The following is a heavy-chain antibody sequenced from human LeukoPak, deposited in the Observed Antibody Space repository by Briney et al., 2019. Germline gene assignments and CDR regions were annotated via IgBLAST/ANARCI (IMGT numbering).Heavy chain of an antibody. J-gene: IGHJ4*02. CDR3: ATLYSSSRGYFDY. Sequence: GASVKVSCKASGYTFTGYYMHWVRQAPGQGLEWMGGIIPIFGTANYAQKFQGRVTITTDESTSTAYMELSSLRSEDTAVYYCATLYSSSRGYFDYWGQGTLVTVSS. CDR1: GYTFTGYY. D-gene: IGHD6-6*01. CDR2: IIPIFGTA. V-gene: IGHV1-69*05.